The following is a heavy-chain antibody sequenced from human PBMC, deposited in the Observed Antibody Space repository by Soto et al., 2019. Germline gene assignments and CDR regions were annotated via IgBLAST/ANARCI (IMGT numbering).Heavy chain of an antibody. J-gene: IGHJ4*02. CDR3: ARNRGGTQEY. CDR2: IIPIFGTA. D-gene: IGHD3-16*01. V-gene: IGHV1-69*13. Sequence: GASVKVSCKASGCTFSSYAISWGRQAPGQGLEWMGGIIPIFGTANYAQKFQGRVTITADESTSTAYMELSSLRSEDTAVYYCARNRGGTQEYWGQGTLVTVSS. CDR1: GCTFSSYA.